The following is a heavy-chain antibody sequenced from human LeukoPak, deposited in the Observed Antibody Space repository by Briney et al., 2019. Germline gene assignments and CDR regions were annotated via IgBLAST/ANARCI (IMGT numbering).Heavy chain of an antibody. V-gene: IGHV4-59*01. CDR3: ARYWKGSSRWFDP. CDR1: GGSISSYY. J-gene: IGHJ5*02. D-gene: IGHD3-16*02. CDR2: IYYSGST. Sequence: PSETLSLTCTVSGGSISSYYWSWIRQPPGKGLEWIGYIYYSGSTNCNPSLKSRVTISVDTSKNQFSLKLSSVTAADTAVYYCARYWKGSSRWFDPWGQGTLVTVSS.